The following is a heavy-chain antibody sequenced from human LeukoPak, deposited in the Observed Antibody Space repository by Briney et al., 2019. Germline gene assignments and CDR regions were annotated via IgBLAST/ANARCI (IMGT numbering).Heavy chain of an antibody. V-gene: IGHV3-73*01. CDR3: ARPSALAPWAFDV. Sequence: RGGSLNLSCAASGFNFEGSTMHWVRQASGSGLEWVGRIRNKTNNYATSFGVSVEGRFTISRDDSRNTTSLHLNSLKTEDTAVYFCARPSALAPWAFDVWGEGTLVVVSS. CDR2: IRNKTNNYAT. CDR1: GFNFEGST. D-gene: IGHD3-16*01. J-gene: IGHJ3*01.